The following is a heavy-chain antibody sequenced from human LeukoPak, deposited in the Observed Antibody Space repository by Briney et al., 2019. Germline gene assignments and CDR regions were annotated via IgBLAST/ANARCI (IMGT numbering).Heavy chain of an antibody. CDR2: IYYSGST. V-gene: IGHV4-59*08. J-gene: IGHJ4*02. CDR3: ALGGSSSGESDY. CDR1: GGSISSYY. Sequence: SETLSLTCTVSGGSISSYYWSWIRQPPGKGLEWIGYIYYSGSTNYNPSLKSRVTISVDTSKNQFSLKLSSVTAADTAVYYCALGGSSSGESDYWGQGTLVTVSS. D-gene: IGHD6-6*01.